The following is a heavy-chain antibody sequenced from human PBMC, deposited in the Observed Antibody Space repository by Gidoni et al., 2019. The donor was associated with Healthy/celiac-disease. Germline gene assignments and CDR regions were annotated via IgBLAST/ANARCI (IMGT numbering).Heavy chain of an antibody. CDR3: ARESFGGSSVEEGNWFDP. V-gene: IGHV3-30*04. Sequence: QVKLVESGGGVVQPGRSLRLSCAASGFTPRSYARHWVRQAPGKGLECVAVISYDGSNKYYADSVKGRFTISRDNSKNTLYLQMNSLRAEDPAVYYCARESFGGSSVEEGNWFDPWGQGTLVTVSS. CDR1: GFTPRSYA. CDR2: ISYDGSNK. D-gene: IGHD6-13*01. J-gene: IGHJ5*02.